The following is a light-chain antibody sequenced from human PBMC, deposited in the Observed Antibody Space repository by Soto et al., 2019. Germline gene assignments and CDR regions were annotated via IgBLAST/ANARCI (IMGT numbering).Light chain of an antibody. Sequence: DIQITQSPSTLSGSVGDRVTITCRASQSITSYLNWYQQKPGKAPKLLIYKASTLKSGVPSRFSGSGSGTEFTIPISSLQPEDIATYYCQHYDNLPFFGPGTKVDIK. CDR1: QSITSY. J-gene: IGKJ3*01. CDR3: QHYDNLPF. CDR2: KAS. V-gene: IGKV1-5*03.